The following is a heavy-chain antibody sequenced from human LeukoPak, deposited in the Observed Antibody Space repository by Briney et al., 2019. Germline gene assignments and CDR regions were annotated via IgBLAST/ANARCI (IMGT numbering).Heavy chain of an antibody. CDR2: ISHTGHT. Sequence: SETLSLTCAVYGGSFTSYYWSWIRQPPVKGLEWIGEISHTGHTNYNPSLKSRVTMSVETSKNQLSLILSSVTAADTAVYYCARGPYSSDAGYWGQGTLVTVSS. V-gene: IGHV4-34*01. D-gene: IGHD6-25*01. CDR3: ARGPYSSDAGY. CDR1: GGSFTSYY. J-gene: IGHJ4*02.